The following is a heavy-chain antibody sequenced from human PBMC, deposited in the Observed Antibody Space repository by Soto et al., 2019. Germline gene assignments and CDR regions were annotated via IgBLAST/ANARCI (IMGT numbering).Heavy chain of an antibody. CDR1: GFTFSSYS. CDR3: ARAGGDLPCFDP. Sequence: EVQLVESGGGLVQPGGSLRLSCAASGFTFSSYSMNWVRQAPGKGLEWVSYISSSSSTIYYADSVKGPLTISRDNAMNSLYLQMNSLRAEDTAVYYCARAGGDLPCFDPWGQVTLVTVSS. J-gene: IGHJ5*02. V-gene: IGHV3-48*01. D-gene: IGHD4-17*01. CDR2: ISSSSSTI.